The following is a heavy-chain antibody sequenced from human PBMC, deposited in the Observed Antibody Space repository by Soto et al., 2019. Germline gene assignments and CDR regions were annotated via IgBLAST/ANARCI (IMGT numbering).Heavy chain of an antibody. Sequence: QLQLQESGSGLVKPSQTLSLTCAVPGGSISSGGYSWYWIRQPPGKGLEWIGYIYHSGSTYYNPSLKSGVTISVDRSKNQFSLKLTSVAAADTAVYYCASGRPTALVYWGHGTLVTVSS. D-gene: IGHD1-26*01. CDR1: GGSISSGGYS. V-gene: IGHV4-30-2*01. J-gene: IGHJ4*01. CDR3: ASGRPTALVY. CDR2: IYHSGST.